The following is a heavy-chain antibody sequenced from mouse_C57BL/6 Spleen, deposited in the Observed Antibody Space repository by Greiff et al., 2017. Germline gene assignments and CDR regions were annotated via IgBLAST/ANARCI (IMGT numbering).Heavy chain of an antibody. J-gene: IGHJ1*03. V-gene: IGHV1-52*01. D-gene: IGHD2-1*01. Sequence: VQLQQPGAELVRPGSSVKLSCKASGYTFTSYWMHWVKQRPIQGLEWIGNIDPSDSETHYNQKFKDKATLTVDKSSSTAYMQHSSLTSEDSAVYYCAQGDGNYGYFDVWGTGTTVTVSS. CDR3: AQGDGNYGYFDV. CDR1: GYTFTSYW. CDR2: IDPSDSET.